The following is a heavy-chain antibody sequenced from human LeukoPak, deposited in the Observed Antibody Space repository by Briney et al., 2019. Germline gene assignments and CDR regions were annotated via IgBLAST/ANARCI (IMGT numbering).Heavy chain of an antibody. CDR2: ISSSSSTI. D-gene: IGHD3-9*01. Sequence: GGSLRLSCAASGFTFSSYEMNWVRQAPGKGLEWVSYISSSSSTIYYADSVKGRFTISRDNAKNSLYLQMNSLRDEDTAVYYCARGYFDWSENRRWFDPWGQGTLVTVSS. CDR3: ARGYFDWSENRRWFDP. CDR1: GFTFSSYE. V-gene: IGHV3-48*02. J-gene: IGHJ5*02.